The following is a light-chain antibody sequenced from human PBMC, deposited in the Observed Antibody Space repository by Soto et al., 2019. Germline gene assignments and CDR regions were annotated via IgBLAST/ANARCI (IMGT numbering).Light chain of an antibody. Sequence: DIPMTQSPSSLSASAGDRVTITCQASQDITNYLNWYQQKPGKAPKLLISDASKLEPGVPSRFSGSGSGTDFTFTISSLQPEDIATYYCQQFHNLPYTFGPGTKVEIK. J-gene: IGKJ3*01. V-gene: IGKV1-33*01. CDR1: QDITNY. CDR2: DAS. CDR3: QQFHNLPYT.